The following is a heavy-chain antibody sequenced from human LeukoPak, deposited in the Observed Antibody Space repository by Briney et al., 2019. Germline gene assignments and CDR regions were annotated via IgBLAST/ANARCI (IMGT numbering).Heavy chain of an antibody. CDR3: ARGGDSSGLNRFAY. CDR1: GYTFTSYG. V-gene: IGHV1-18*01. Sequence: ASVKVSCEASGYTFTSYGISWVRQAPGQGLEWMGWISTYNGNTNYAQKLQGRVTMTRDTSTSTAYMELRSLRYDDTAVYYCARGGDSSGLNRFAYWGQGTLVTVSS. D-gene: IGHD3-22*01. CDR2: ISTYNGNT. J-gene: IGHJ4*02.